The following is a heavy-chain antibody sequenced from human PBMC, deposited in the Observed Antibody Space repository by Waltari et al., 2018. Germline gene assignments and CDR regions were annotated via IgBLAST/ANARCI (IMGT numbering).Heavy chain of an antibody. J-gene: IGHJ5*02. D-gene: IGHD1-7*01. V-gene: IGHV1-18*01. CDR3: ARTPPNWNYWFDP. CDR1: GSNFISHG. CDR2: ISAYNGNT. Sequence: QVHLPHSGAPAKKTGSRVTIPSKAPGSNFISHGISWVRQAPGQGLEWMGWISAYNGNTNDAQKLQGRVTMTTDTSTSTAYMELRSLRSDDTAVYYCARTPPNWNYWFDPWGRGTLVTVSS.